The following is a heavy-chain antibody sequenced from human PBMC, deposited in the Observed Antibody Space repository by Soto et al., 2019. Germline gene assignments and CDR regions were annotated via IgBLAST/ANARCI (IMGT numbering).Heavy chain of an antibody. V-gene: IGHV4-4*07. J-gene: IGHJ6*02. CDR2: IYTSGST. CDR1: GGSISSYY. CDR3: ARERRDGYNHRYYYGMDV. Sequence: SETLSLTCTVSGGSISSYYWSLIRQPAGKGLEWIGRIYTSGSTNYNPSLKSRVTMSVDTSKNQFSLKLSSVTAADTAVYYCARERRDGYNHRYYYGMDVWGQGTTVTVSS. D-gene: IGHD5-12*01.